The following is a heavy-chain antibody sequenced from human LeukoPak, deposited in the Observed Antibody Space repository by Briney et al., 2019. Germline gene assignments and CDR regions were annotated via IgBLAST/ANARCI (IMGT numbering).Heavy chain of an antibody. Sequence: SETLYLTCAVYGGSFSGYYWSWIRQPPGKGLEWIGEINHSGSTNYNPSLKSRVTISVDTSKNQFSLKLSSVTAADTAVYYCARGLRGYSYGLDNWFDPWGQGTLVTVSS. CDR2: INHSGST. V-gene: IGHV4-34*01. D-gene: IGHD5-18*01. CDR1: GGSFSGYY. J-gene: IGHJ5*02. CDR3: ARGLRGYSYGLDNWFDP.